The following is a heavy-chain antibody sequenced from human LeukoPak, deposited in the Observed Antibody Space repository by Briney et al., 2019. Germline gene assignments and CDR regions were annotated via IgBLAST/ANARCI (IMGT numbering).Heavy chain of an antibody. Sequence: GGSLRLSCAASGFTFSSYSMNWVRQAPGKGLEWVSSISSGSSYIYYADSVKGRFTISRDNAKNSLYLQMNSLRDEDTAVYYCASVRDYDILTGYPDLDYWGQGTLVTVSP. D-gene: IGHD3-9*01. J-gene: IGHJ4*02. CDR3: ASVRDYDILTGYPDLDY. V-gene: IGHV3-21*01. CDR2: ISSGSSYI. CDR1: GFTFSSYS.